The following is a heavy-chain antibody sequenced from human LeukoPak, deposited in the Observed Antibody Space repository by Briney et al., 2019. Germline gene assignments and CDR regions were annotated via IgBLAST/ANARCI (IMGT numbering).Heavy chain of an antibody. V-gene: IGHV3-48*03. D-gene: IGHD6-13*01. CDR3: ARGPYSSNWYVDY. J-gene: IGHJ4*02. CDR1: GFTLSSYE. Sequence: GGSLRLSCAAPGFTLSSYEMNWVRLAPGKGLEWISYISRTGNSIYYADSVKGRFTISRDSAKNSLYLQMNSLRAEDTAVYYCARGPYSSNWYVDYWGQGTLVTVAS. CDR2: ISRTGNSI.